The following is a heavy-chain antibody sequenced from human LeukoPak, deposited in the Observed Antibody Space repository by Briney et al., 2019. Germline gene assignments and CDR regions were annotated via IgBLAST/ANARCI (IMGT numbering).Heavy chain of an antibody. CDR1: GFTFSNYW. CDR2: IKTDGSEK. CDR3: VSRLRGCSWNY. J-gene: IGHJ4*02. V-gene: IGHV3-7*01. D-gene: IGHD6-13*01. Sequence: GGSLGLSCAASGFTFSNYWMHWVRQAPGKGLEWVAHIKTDGSEKYYVDSVKGRFTISRDNAKNSLSLQMNSLRVEDTAVYYCVSRLRGCSWNYWGQGTLVTVSS.